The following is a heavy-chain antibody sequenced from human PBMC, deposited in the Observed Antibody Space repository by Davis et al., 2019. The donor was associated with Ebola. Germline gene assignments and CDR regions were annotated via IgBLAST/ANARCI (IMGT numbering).Heavy chain of an antibody. Sequence: SETLSLTCTVSGGSISSYYWSWIRQPPGKGLEWIGEINHSGSTNYNPSLKSQVTISVDTSKNQFSLKLSSVTAADTAVYYCARGCRSLGKDAFDIWGQGTMVTVSS. CDR3: ARGCRSLGKDAFDI. D-gene: IGHD7-27*01. J-gene: IGHJ3*02. CDR2: INHSGST. V-gene: IGHV4-34*01. CDR1: GGSISSYY.